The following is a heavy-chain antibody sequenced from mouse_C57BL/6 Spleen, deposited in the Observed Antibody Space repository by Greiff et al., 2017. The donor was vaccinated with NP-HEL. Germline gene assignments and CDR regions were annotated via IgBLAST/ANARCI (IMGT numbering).Heavy chain of an antibody. CDR2: ISDGGSYT. CDR1: GFTFSSYA. V-gene: IGHV5-4*01. J-gene: IGHJ2*01. Sequence: VQLQESGGGLVKPGGSLKLSCAASGFTFSSYAMSWVRQTPEKRLEWVATISDGGSYTYYPDNVKGRFTISRDNAKNNLYLQMSHLKSEDTAMYYCASAVYYDFYYFDYWGQGTTLTVSS. D-gene: IGHD2-4*01. CDR3: ASAVYYDFYYFDY.